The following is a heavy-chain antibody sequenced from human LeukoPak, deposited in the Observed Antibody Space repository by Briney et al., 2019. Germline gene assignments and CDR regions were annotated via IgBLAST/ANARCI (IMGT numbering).Heavy chain of an antibody. Sequence: GGSLRLSCAASGFTFDDYAMHWVRQAPGKGLEWVSSISSSSSYIYYADSVKGRFTISRDNAKNSLYLQMNSLRAEDTAVYYCARGPVPSRPPPVDYFDYWGQGTLVTVSS. CDR3: ARGPVPSRPPPVDYFDY. CDR2: ISSSSSYI. D-gene: IGHD2-2*01. J-gene: IGHJ4*02. V-gene: IGHV3-21*04. CDR1: GFTFDDYA.